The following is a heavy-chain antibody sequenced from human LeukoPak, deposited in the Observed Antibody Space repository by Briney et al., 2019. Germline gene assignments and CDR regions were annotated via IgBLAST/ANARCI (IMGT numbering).Heavy chain of an antibody. Sequence: GGSLRLSCAASGFTFSTYWMSWVRQAPGRGLEWVANTNQEGSEKYYVDSVKGRFTISKDNAKNSLYLQMNSLRAEDTAVYYCARDPKWLDYWGQGTLVTVSS. D-gene: IGHD5-12*01. CDR3: ARDPKWLDY. V-gene: IGHV3-7*01. CDR2: TNQEGSEK. CDR1: GFTFSTYW. J-gene: IGHJ4*02.